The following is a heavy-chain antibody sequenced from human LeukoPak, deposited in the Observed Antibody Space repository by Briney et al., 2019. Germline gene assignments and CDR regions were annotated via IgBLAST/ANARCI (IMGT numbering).Heavy chain of an antibody. V-gene: IGHV3-48*03. D-gene: IGHD2-15*01. Sequence: GGSLRLSCAASGFTFSSYEMNWVRQAPGKGLEWVSYISSSGSTIYYADSVKGRFTISRDNAKNSLYLQMNSLRAEDTAVYYCARDGCSGGSCQLSGMDVWGQGTTVTVSS. CDR1: GFTFSSYE. J-gene: IGHJ6*02. CDR3: ARDGCSGGSCQLSGMDV. CDR2: ISSSGSTI.